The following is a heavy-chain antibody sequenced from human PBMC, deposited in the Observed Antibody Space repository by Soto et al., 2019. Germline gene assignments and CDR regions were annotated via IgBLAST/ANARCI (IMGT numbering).Heavy chain of an antibody. CDR1: GYTFIRYG. CDR2: IWYDGSNK. V-gene: IGHV3-33*01. D-gene: IGHD3-16*01. Sequence: QVQLVESGGGVVQPGMSLRLSCAASGYTFIRYGMHWVRQAPGKGLEWVAVIWYDGSNKYYADSVKGRFTISRDNSKNPVLLQVASLRVADTPLYSCARDGAGGAWGWCAPWGQGNLVSVAS. J-gene: IGHJ5*02. CDR3: ARDGAGGAWGWCAP.